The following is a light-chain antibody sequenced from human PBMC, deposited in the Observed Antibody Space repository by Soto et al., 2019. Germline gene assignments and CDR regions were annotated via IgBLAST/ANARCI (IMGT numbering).Light chain of an antibody. Sequence: YELTQPPSVSVAPGKTARITCGGNNIGSKSVHWYQQKPGQAPVLVIYYDSDRPSGIPERFSGSNSGNTATLTISRVEAGDEADYYCQVWDSSSDHPVFGGGTKLTVL. CDR1: NIGSKS. J-gene: IGLJ2*01. V-gene: IGLV3-21*04. CDR2: YDS. CDR3: QVWDSSSDHPV.